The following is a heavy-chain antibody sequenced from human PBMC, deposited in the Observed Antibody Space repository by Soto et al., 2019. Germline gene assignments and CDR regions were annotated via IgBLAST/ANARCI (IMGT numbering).Heavy chain of an antibody. CDR3: ARDRGYCSGGSCYSGGYFDY. Sequence: SETLSLTCTVSGGSFSSNSYYWGWIRQPPGKGLEWIGSIYYSGSSSYNASLKSRVTISVDTSKSQFSLTLNSVTAADTAVYYCARDRGYCSGGSCYSGGYFDYWGQGTLVTVSS. CDR1: GGSFSSNSYY. CDR2: IYYSGSS. J-gene: IGHJ4*02. D-gene: IGHD2-15*01. V-gene: IGHV4-39*02.